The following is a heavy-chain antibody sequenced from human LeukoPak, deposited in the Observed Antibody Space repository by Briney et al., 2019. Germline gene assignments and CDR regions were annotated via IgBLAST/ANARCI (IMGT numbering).Heavy chain of an antibody. CDR1: GGTFSSYA. CDR2: IIPIFGIA. J-gene: IGHJ6*02. CDR3: ARVNRYCSSTSCGMDYGMDV. Sequence: SVKVSCKASGGTFSSYAISWVRQAPGQGLEWMGRIIPIFGIANCAQKFQGRVTITADKSTSTAYMELSSLRSEDTAVYYCARVNRYCSSTSCGMDYGMDVWGQGTTVTVSS. D-gene: IGHD2-2*01. V-gene: IGHV1-69*04.